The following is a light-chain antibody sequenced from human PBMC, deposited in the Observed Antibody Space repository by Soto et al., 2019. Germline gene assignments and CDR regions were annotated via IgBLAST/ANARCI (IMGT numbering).Light chain of an antibody. CDR2: SNI. CDR3: AAWDDSLKEFV. J-gene: IGLJ1*01. V-gene: IGLV1-44*01. Sequence: QSVLTQPPSASATPGQRVTISCSGSRSNIGENNVNWYQQLPGTAPKLLIYSNIGRPSGVPDRFSGSKSDTSASLAISGLQPEDEADYYCAAWDDSLKEFVFGTGTKVTVL. CDR1: RSNIGENN.